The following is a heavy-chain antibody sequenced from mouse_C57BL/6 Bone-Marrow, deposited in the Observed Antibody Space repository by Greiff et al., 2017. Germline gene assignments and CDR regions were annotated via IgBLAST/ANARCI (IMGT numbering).Heavy chain of an antibody. CDR2: IHPNSGST. Sequence: QVQLQQPGAELVKPGASVKLSCKASGYTFTSYWMHWVKQRPGQGLEWIGMIHPNSGSTNYNEKFKSKATLTVDKSSSTAYMQLSLTSEDSAVYYCARDYYGSSWGFAYWGQGTLVTVSA. D-gene: IGHD1-1*01. CDR3: ARDYYGSSWGFAY. J-gene: IGHJ3*01. V-gene: IGHV1-64*01. CDR1: GYTFTSYW.